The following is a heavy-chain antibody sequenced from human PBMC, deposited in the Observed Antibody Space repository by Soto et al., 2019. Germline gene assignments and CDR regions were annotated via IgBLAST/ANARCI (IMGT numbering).Heavy chain of an antibody. CDR3: ARGYCTNGVCYSPLYYYGMDV. V-gene: IGHV1-69*13. CDR2: IIPIFGTA. J-gene: IGHJ6*02. Sequence: ASVKVSCKASGGTFSSYAISWVRQAPGQGLEWMGGIIPIFGTANYAQKFQGRVTITADESTSTAYMELSSLRSEDTAVYYCARGYCTNGVCYSPLYYYGMDVWGQGTTVTVSS. CDR1: GGTFSSYA. D-gene: IGHD2-8*01.